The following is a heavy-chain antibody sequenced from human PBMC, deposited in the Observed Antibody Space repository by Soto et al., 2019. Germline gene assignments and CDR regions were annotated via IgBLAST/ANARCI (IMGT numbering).Heavy chain of an antibody. J-gene: IGHJ6*02. CDR2: IRQDGSDK. CDR3: ASKRLYFYGLDV. CDR1: GFSLSTSW. V-gene: IGHV3-7*01. Sequence: EVQLVESGGGLVQPGGSLRLSCTASGFSLSTSWMTWVRQAPGKGLEGVANIRQDGSDKYYVDSVKGRFTISRDNAKNSLYLQMTSLRAEDTAVYYCASKRLYFYGLDVWGQGTTVTVSS.